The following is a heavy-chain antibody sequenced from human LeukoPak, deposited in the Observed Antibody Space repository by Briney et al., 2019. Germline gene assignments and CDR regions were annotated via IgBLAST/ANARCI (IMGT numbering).Heavy chain of an antibody. V-gene: IGHV4-39*01. Sequence: SETLSLTCTVSGGSISSSSYYWGWIRQPPGRGLEWIGTMYYSGSTYYNPSLKSRVTISVDTSQNQFSLKLSSVTAADTAVYYCAKPGGGQDFSAFDPWGQGTLVTVSS. CDR3: AKPGGGQDFSAFDP. CDR1: GGSISSSSYY. CDR2: MYYSGST. J-gene: IGHJ5*02. D-gene: IGHD2-15*01.